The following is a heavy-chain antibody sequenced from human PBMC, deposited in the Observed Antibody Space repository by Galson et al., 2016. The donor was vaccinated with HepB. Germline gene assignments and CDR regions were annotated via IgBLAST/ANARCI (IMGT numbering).Heavy chain of an antibody. V-gene: IGHV3-23*01. D-gene: IGHD5/OR15-5a*01. Sequence: SLRLSCAASGFTFGSYAMSWVRQAPGKGLQWVSSISGSGVYTSYADSVKGRFTISRENSRDTLYLEMNSLRAEDTAIYYRAKDPGRHSVSYYWYFDLWGRGTQVTVSS. J-gene: IGHJ2*01. CDR1: GFTFGSYA. CDR2: ISGSGVYT. CDR3: AKDPGRHSVSYYWYFDL.